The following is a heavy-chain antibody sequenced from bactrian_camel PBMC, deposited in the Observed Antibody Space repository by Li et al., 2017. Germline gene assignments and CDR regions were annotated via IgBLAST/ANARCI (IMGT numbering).Heavy chain of an antibody. CDR1: GFTFDDSD. Sequence: HVQLVESGGGSVQAGETLRLSCTASGFTFDDSDLGWYRQAPGNECELVSTVSSDGNLYYADSVKARFTISRDNNKDMVYLQMNSLIADDTALYYCAAGLWGGNCDAYWGQGTQVTVS. CDR3: AAGLWGGNCDAY. J-gene: IGHJ4*01. V-gene: IGHV3S63*01. CDR2: VSSDGNL. D-gene: IGHD2*01.